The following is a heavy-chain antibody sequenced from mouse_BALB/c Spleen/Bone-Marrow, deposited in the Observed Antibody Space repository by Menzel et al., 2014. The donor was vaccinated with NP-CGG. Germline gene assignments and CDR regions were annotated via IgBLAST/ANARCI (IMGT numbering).Heavy chain of an antibody. V-gene: IGHV2-9*02. CDR2: IWAGGST. CDR3: ARYGYFYAMDY. CDR1: GFSLTSYG. D-gene: IGHD2-2*01. J-gene: IGHJ4*01. Sequence: VKLVESGPGLVAPSQSLSITCTVSGFSLTSYGVHWVRQPPGKGLEWLGVIWAGGSTNYNSALMSRLSISKDNSKSQVFLKMNSLQPDDTAMYYCARYGYFYAMDYWGQGTSVTVSS.